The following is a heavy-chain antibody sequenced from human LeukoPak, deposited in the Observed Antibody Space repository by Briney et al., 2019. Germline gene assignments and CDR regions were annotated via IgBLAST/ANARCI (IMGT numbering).Heavy chain of an antibody. D-gene: IGHD3-22*01. Sequence: ASVKVSCKASGYTFTDYTMHWLRQAPGQRLDWMGWINGGSGNTKYSPEFQGRVTITRDTSASTAYMELSSLRSEDTAVYYCANPRYDSSRYYYVDWGQGTLVTVSS. J-gene: IGHJ4*02. CDR3: ANPRYDSSRYYYVD. V-gene: IGHV1-3*01. CDR1: GYTFTDYT. CDR2: INGGSGNT.